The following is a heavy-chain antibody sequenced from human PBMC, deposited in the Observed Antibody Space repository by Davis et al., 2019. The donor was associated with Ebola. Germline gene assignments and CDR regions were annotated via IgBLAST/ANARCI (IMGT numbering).Heavy chain of an antibody. J-gene: IGHJ4*02. V-gene: IGHV3-74*01. CDR3: AKDDYHSGSPFDY. CDR1: GFTFSSYW. D-gene: IGHD1-26*01. CDR2: IKTDGSNT. Sequence: GESLKISCAASGFTFSSYWMHWVRQVPGKGLVWVSRIKTDGSNTIYADSAKGRFTISRDNAKNTLYLQMNSLRAEDTAVYYCAKDDYHSGSPFDYWGQGTLVTVSS.